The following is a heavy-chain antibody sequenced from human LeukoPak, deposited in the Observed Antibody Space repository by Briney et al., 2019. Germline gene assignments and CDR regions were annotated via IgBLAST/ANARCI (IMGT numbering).Heavy chain of an antibody. V-gene: IGHV4-39*01. CDR1: GDSIASSTYF. CDR2: IYHSGDT. J-gene: IGHJ4*02. CDR3: ARRGVGASPLDF. D-gene: IGHD1-26*01. Sequence: SETLSLTCTVSGDSIASSTYFWGWIRQSPGKGLEWLATIYHSGDTFYTPSLQSRVTISVDIIKNQFSLKVNSVTAADTAVYYCARRGVGASPLDFWGQGTLVTVS.